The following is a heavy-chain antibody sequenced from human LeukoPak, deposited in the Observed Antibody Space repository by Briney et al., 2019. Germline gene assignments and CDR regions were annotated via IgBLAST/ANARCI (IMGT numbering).Heavy chain of an antibody. J-gene: IGHJ4*02. V-gene: IGHV3-74*01. D-gene: IGHD1-26*01. CDR3: ARDHDAVGTTIDL. CDR2: IKSDGSAT. CDR1: GLTFSRYW. Sequence: PGGSLRLSCAASGLTFSRYWMHWFRQVPGEGLVWVSRIKSDGSATWYADSVKGRFTISRDNARNTLSLQMNSLRSEDTALYYCARDHDAVGTTIDLWGQGALVTVSS.